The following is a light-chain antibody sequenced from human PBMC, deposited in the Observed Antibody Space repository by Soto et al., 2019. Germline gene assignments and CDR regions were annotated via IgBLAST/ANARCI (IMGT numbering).Light chain of an antibody. J-gene: IGKJ3*01. CDR3: QQYGSSPFT. CDR1: QSVSSSF. V-gene: IGKV3-20*01. Sequence: EIVLTQSPGTLSLSPGERATLSCRASQSVSSSFLAWYQQKPGQAPRLLIYGESSRATGIPDRFSGSGSGTDFTLTISRLEPEDFAVYYCQQYGSSPFTFGPGTKVDFK. CDR2: GES.